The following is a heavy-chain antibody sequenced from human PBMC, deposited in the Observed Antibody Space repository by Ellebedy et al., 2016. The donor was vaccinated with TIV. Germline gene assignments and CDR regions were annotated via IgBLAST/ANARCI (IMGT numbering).Heavy chain of an antibody. J-gene: IGHJ4*02. V-gene: IGHV1-69*13. D-gene: IGHD6-19*01. Sequence: AASVKVSCKASGGTFSSYAISWVRQAPGQGLEWMGGIIPIFGTANYAKKFQGRVTITADESTSKAYMELSSLRSEDTAVYYCASGEQWLAPAYWGQGTLVTVSS. CDR1: GGTFSSYA. CDR3: ASGEQWLAPAY. CDR2: IIPIFGTA.